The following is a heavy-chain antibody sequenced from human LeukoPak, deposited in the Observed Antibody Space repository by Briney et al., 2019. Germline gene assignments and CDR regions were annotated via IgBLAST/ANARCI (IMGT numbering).Heavy chain of an antibody. CDR2: ISGSGGST. V-gene: IGHV3-23*01. D-gene: IGHD5-24*01. Sequence: PGGSLRLSCAASGFTFSSYAMRWVRQAPGKGLEWVSAISGSGGSTYYADSVKGRFTISRDNSKNTLYLQMNSLRAEDTAVYYCAKEGRDGYNYGIGYWGQGTLVTVSS. CDR1: GFTFSSYA. J-gene: IGHJ4*02. CDR3: AKEGRDGYNYGIGY.